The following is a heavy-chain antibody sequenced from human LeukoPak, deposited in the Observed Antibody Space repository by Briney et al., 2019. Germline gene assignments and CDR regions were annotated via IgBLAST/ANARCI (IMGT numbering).Heavy chain of an antibody. Sequence: GGSLRLSCAASGFTLSSYWMSWVRQAPGKGLEWVSIIYTGGTTHYADSLKDRFTISRDDSINTLYLQMNSLRAEDTAVYYCARDSSSYYFDYWGQGTLVTVSS. J-gene: IGHJ4*02. CDR3: ARDSSSYYFDY. V-gene: IGHV3-66*01. CDR2: IYTGGTT. D-gene: IGHD6-6*01. CDR1: GFTLSSYW.